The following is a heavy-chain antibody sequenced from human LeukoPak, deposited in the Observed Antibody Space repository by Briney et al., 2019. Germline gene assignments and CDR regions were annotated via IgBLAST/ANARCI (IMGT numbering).Heavy chain of an antibody. V-gene: IGHV1-24*01. CDR1: GYTFSTYG. Sequence: ASVKVSCKASGYTFSTYGINWVRQAPGQGLEWMGGFDPEDGETIYAQKFQGRVTMTEDTSTDTAYMELSSLRSEDTAVYYCASESGYYSNWFDPWGQGTLVTVSS. CDR2: FDPEDGET. J-gene: IGHJ5*02. D-gene: IGHD3-22*01. CDR3: ASESGYYSNWFDP.